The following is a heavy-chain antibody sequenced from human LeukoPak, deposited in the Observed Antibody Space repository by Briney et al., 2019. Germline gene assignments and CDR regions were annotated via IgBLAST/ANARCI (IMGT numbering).Heavy chain of an antibody. Sequence: SETLSLTCAAYGGSFSGYYWSWIRQPPGKGLEWIGEINHSGSTNYNPSLKSRVTISVDTSKNQFSLKLSSVTAADTAVYYCASGYSYGYVHYWGQGTLVTVSS. V-gene: IGHV4-34*01. CDR1: GGSFSGYY. CDR3: ASGYSYGYVHY. CDR2: INHSGST. D-gene: IGHD5-18*01. J-gene: IGHJ4*02.